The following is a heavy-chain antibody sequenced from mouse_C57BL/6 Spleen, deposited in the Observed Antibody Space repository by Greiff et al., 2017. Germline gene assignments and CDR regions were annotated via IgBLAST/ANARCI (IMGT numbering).Heavy chain of an antibody. CDR2: FYPGSGSI. D-gene: IGHD1-1*01. Sequence: QVQLKESGAELVKPGASVKLSCKASGYTFTEYTIHWVKQRSGQGLEWIGWFYPGSGSIKYNEKFKDKATLTADKSSSTAYMELSRLTSEDSAVYFGARDEKRDGSSPAWFAYWGQGTLVTGSA. CDR3: ARDEKRDGSSPAWFAY. CDR1: GYTFTEYT. V-gene: IGHV1-62-2*01. J-gene: IGHJ3*01.